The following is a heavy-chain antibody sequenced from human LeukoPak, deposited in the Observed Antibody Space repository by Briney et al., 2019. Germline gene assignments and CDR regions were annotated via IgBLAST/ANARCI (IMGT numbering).Heavy chain of an antibody. J-gene: IGHJ5*02. CDR1: GGSISSSSYY. CDR3: ARKDNYDFWSGNPISGWFDP. D-gene: IGHD3-3*01. Sequence: SETLSLTCTVSGGSISSSSYYWGWIRQPPGKGLEWIGSIYYSGSTYYNPSLKSRVTISVDTSKNQFSLKLSSVTAADTAVYYCARKDNYDFWSGNPISGWFDPWGQGTLVTVSS. V-gene: IGHV4-39*07. CDR2: IYYSGST.